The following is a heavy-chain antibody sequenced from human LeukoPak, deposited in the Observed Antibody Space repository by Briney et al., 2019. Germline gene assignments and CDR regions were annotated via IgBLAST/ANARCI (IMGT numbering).Heavy chain of an antibody. J-gene: IGHJ4*02. D-gene: IGHD3-3*01. CDR3: ASVPHRFLEWLEDY. CDR2: ISSGSSTI. CDR1: GFTVSSNY. V-gene: IGHV3-48*01. Sequence: PGGSLRLSCAASGFTVSSNYMSWVRQAPGKGLEWVSYISSGSSTIYYADSVKGRFTVSRDNAKNSLYLQMNSLRAEDTAVYYCASVPHRFLEWLEDYWGQGTLVTVSS.